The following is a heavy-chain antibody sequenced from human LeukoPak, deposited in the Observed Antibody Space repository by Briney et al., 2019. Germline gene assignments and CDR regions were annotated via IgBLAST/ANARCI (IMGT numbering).Heavy chain of an antibody. D-gene: IGHD2-21*02. Sequence: GESLKISCKGSGYSFTSYWIGWVRQMPGKGLEWMGIIYPGGSDTRYSPSFQGQVTISADKSISTAYLQWSSLKASDTAMYYCARRSDCGGDCYWFDYWGQGTLVTVSS. V-gene: IGHV5-51*01. CDR3: ARRSDCGGDCYWFDY. CDR2: IYPGGSDT. J-gene: IGHJ4*02. CDR1: GYSFTSYW.